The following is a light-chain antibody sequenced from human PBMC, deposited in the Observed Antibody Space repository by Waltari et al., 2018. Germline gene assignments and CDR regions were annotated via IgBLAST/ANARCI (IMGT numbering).Light chain of an antibody. CDR2: AAS. CDR3: QQSYSSPRT. J-gene: IGKJ1*01. Sequence: EIQMTQSPSSLSASVGDRVTITCRASQRIASYLSWYQQKPGKAPKLLIYAASSLQSGVPSRFSAHGSGTDFTLTISSLQREDFATYYCQQSYSSPRTFGQGTKVEVK. V-gene: IGKV1-39*01. CDR1: QRIASY.